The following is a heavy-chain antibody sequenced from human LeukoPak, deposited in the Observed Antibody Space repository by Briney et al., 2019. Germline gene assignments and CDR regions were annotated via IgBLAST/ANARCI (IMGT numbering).Heavy chain of an antibody. CDR1: GFTFSSYG. Sequence: GGSLRLSCAASGFTFSSYGMHWVRQAPGKGLEWVAVIWYDGSNKYYADSVKGRFTISRDNSKNTLYLQMNSLRAEDTAVYYCAKSGGDCYHLGYFDLWGRGTLVTVSS. J-gene: IGHJ2*01. D-gene: IGHD2-21*02. CDR2: IWYDGSNK. V-gene: IGHV3-33*06. CDR3: AKSGGDCYHLGYFDL.